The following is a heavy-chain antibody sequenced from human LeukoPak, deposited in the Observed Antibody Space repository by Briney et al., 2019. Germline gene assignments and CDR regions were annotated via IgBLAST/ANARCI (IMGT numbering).Heavy chain of an antibody. D-gene: IGHD6-19*01. CDR1: EYTFTSYD. CDR3: ARVQILYSSGWYYYYGMDV. Sequence: GASVKVSCKASEYTFTSYDINWVRQATGQGLEWMGWMNPNSGNTGYAQKFQGRVTMTRNTSISTAYMELSSLRSEDTAVYYCARVQILYSSGWYYYYGMDVWGQGTTVTVSS. CDR2: MNPNSGNT. J-gene: IGHJ6*02. V-gene: IGHV1-8*01.